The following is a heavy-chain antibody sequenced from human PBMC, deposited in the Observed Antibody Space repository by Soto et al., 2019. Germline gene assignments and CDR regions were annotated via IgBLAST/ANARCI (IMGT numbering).Heavy chain of an antibody. D-gene: IGHD3-10*01. J-gene: IGHJ4*02. CDR1: GFTFSTYA. CDR3: AKARGSGSHYLYHFNY. Sequence: EVQLLESGGGLVQPGGSLRLSCAASGFTFSTYAMSYVRQAPGKGLEWVSLIGGSGRSTYYADSVKGRFTISRDNSKNTLYLQMNSLRAEDTAVYYCAKARGSGSHYLYHFNYWGQGSLVTVSS. CDR2: IGGSGRST. V-gene: IGHV3-23*01.